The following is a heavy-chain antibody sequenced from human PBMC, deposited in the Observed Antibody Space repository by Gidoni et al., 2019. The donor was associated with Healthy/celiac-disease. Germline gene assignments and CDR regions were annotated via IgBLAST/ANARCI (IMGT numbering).Heavy chain of an antibody. D-gene: IGHD2-2*01. CDR1: FTFSSSW. Sequence: FTFSSSWMHWVRQAPGKGLVWVSRINSDGSSTSYADSVKGRFTISRDNAKNTLYLKMNSLRAEDTAVYYCARGPLQHCSSTSCYADYYYYMDVWGKGTTVTVSS. J-gene: IGHJ6*03. CDR3: ARGPLQHCSSTSCYADYYYYMDV. CDR2: INSDGSST. V-gene: IGHV3-74*01.